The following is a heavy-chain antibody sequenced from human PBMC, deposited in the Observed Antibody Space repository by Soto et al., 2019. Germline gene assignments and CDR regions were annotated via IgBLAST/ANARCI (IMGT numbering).Heavy chain of an antibody. V-gene: IGHV1-18*01. D-gene: IGHD6-6*01. J-gene: IGHJ6*02. CDR1: GYTFTTYT. Sequence: QVQLVQSGAEVKKPGASVKVSCKASGYTFTTYTINWVRQAPGQGLEWMGWISTYSGYTNYAQNLQGRVTMTTDTSTSTAYMELRSLKPDDTAVYYCARGAAQINYGVDVWGQGTTVTVSS. CDR3: ARGAAQINYGVDV. CDR2: ISTYSGYT.